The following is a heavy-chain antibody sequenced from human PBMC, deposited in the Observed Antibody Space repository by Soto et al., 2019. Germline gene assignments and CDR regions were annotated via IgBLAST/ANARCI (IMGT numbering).Heavy chain of an antibody. J-gene: IGHJ4*02. Sequence: EVQLLESGGGLIQPGGSLRLSCAASGFTFRTYAMGWVRQAPGKGLEWVSVMSNSGDETYYADSVKGRFTISGDNFQNTGYLQLSSLRADDTAVYYCAKDAARTSGWYYFDFWGQGALVTVSS. V-gene: IGHV3-23*01. CDR3: AKDAARTSGWYYFDF. D-gene: IGHD6-19*01. CDR2: MSNSGDET. CDR1: GFTFRTYA.